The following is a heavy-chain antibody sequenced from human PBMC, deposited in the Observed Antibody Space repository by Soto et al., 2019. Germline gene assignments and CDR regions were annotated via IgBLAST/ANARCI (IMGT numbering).Heavy chain of an antibody. D-gene: IGHD5-18*01. CDR3: ARPLYSYGPMDV. Sequence: SETLSLTCSVSGGSITSYYWSWIRQPPGKGLEWIGYIYYSGNTNYNPSLKSRVTISVDTSKNQFSLKLSSVTAADTAVYYCARPLYSYGPMDVWGQGTTVTVSS. J-gene: IGHJ6*02. CDR2: IYYSGNT. V-gene: IGHV4-59*01. CDR1: GGSITSYY.